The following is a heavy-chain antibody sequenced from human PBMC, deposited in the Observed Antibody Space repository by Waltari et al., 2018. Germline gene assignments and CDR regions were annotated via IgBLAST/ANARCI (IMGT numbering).Heavy chain of an antibody. V-gene: IGHV4-4*02. D-gene: IGHD2-15*01. CDR1: W. CDR2: IHGSGRS. Sequence: WGSWGRQPPGKGLGWIGQIHGSGRSNYNPSLEIRVTVSIDTSNNHFSLKVTSATAADTAVYYCARDRGRVLYLDSWGQGTLVTVSP. CDR3: ARDRGRVLYLDS. J-gene: IGHJ4*02.